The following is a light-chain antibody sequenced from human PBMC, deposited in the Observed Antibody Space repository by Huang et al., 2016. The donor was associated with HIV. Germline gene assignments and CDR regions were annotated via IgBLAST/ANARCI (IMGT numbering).Light chain of an antibody. V-gene: IGKV3-11*01. CDR1: QSVFSY. Sequence: EIVLPQSLATLSLSPGESLTLSCRTSQSVFSYLAWYQHRPGQAPRLLIYDAHSRATGVSARFSGSGSGTDFALTSSSLESEDFAVYYCQQRSAWPRTFGEGTKLEI. J-gene: IGKJ2*01. CDR3: QQRSAWPRT. CDR2: DAH.